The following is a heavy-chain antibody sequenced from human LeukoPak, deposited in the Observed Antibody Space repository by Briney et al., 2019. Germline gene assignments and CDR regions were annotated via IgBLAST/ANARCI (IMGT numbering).Heavy chain of an antibody. CDR2: IYTSGST. CDR3: ARTLPTGTAAGTFDY. D-gene: IGHD6-13*01. CDR1: GGSISSGSYY. V-gene: IGHV4-61*02. J-gene: IGHJ4*02. Sequence: PSQTLSLTCTVSGGSISSGSYYWSCIRQPAGKGLEWIGRIYTSGSTNYNPSLKSRVTISVDTSKNQFSLKLSSVTAADTAVYYCARTLPTGTAAGTFDYWGQGTLVTVSS.